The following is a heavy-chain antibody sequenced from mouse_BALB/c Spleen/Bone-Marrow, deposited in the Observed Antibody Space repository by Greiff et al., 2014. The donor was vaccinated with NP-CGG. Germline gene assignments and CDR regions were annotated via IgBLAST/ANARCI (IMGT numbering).Heavy chain of an antibody. V-gene: IGHV5-6*01. CDR1: GFTFSSYG. J-gene: IGHJ4*01. Sequence: DVQLVESGGDLVKPGGSLKLSCAASGFTFSSYGMSWGRQTPDKRLEWVATISSGGSNTYYPDSVKGRFTISRDNAKNTLYLQMSSLKSEDTAMYYCARLQRYYAMDYWGQGTSVTVSS. CDR3: ARLQRYYAMDY. CDR2: ISSGGSNT.